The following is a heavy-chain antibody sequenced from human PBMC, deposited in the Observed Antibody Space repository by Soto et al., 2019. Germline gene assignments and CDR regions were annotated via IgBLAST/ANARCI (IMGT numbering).Heavy chain of an antibody. CDR1: GGSISSYY. J-gene: IGHJ6*04. D-gene: IGHD2-2*01. CDR2: IYYSGST. V-gene: IGHV4-59*01. Sequence: QVQLQESGPGLVKPSETLSLTCTVSGGSISSYYWSWIRQPPGKGLEWIGYIYYSGSTNYNPSLNSRVTISVDTSKNPFSLKLSSVTAADTAVYYCARDGYCSSTSCQSGYYYYGMDVWGEGTTVTVSS. CDR3: ARDGYCSSTSCQSGYYYYGMDV.